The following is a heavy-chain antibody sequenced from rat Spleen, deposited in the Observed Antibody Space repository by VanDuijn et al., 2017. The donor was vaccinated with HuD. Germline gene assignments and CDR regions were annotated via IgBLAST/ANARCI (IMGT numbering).Heavy chain of an antibody. V-gene: IGHV5S23*01. Sequence: EVQLVESGGGLVQPGRALKLSCAASGFTFSSFAMAWVRQAPKKGLEWVATINSGGSNTYYPDSVKGRFTISRDNAKSTLYLQMDSLRAEDTATYHCAKDGPMYYYDGSSYPYWYFDFWGPGTMVTVSS. CDR2: INSGGSNT. J-gene: IGHJ1*01. CDR3: AKDGPMYYYDGSSYPYWYFDF. CDR1: GFTFSSFA. D-gene: IGHD1-12*02.